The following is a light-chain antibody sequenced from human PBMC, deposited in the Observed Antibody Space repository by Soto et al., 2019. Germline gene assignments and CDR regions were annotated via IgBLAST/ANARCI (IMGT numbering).Light chain of an antibody. CDR2: GNN. Sequence: QSALTQPPSVSGAPVQRVTISCTGSSSNIGAGYNVHWYQQLPGTDPKLLIHGNNNRPSGVPDRFSGSKSGTSASLAITGLQAEDEADYYCQSYDSSLTAHVFGTGTKVTVL. V-gene: IGLV1-40*01. CDR3: QSYDSSLTAHV. CDR1: SSNIGAGYN. J-gene: IGLJ1*01.